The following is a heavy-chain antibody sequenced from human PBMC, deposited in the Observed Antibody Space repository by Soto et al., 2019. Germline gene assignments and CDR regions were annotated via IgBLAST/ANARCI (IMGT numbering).Heavy chain of an antibody. J-gene: IGHJ4*02. CDR1: GFAFSDHN. CDR2: TRGKANSYTT. Sequence: GGSLRLSCVASGFAFSDHNIDWVRQAPGKGLEWVGRTRGKANSYTTDYAASVKGRFTISRDDSKNSAFLQMNSLKTEDTALYYCTRRAPSRAFDFWGQGTPVTVSS. V-gene: IGHV3-72*01. CDR3: TRRAPSRAFDF.